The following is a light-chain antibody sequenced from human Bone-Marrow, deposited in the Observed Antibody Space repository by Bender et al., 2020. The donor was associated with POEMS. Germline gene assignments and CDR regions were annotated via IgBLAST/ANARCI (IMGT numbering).Light chain of an antibody. Sequence: QSVLTQPPSASETPGQWVTIPCSGSNSNIGTNAVNWYQQFPGTAPKLLIYSDNQRPSGVPERFYAFKSGTSASLAISGLQSENEADYFCAAWDAVLSGGVLGGGSKLTV. J-gene: IGLJ2*01. CDR3: AAWDAVLSGGV. V-gene: IGLV1-44*01. CDR1: NSNIGTNA. CDR2: SDN.